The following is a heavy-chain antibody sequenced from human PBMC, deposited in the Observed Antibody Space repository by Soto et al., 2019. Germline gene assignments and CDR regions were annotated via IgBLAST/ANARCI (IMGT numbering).Heavy chain of an antibody. Sequence: SVKVSCKASGGTFSSYAISWVRQAPGQGLEWMGGIIPIFGTANYAQKFQGRVTITADESTSTAYMELSSLRSEETAVYYCARSQAPYYYDSSGYYFGYWGQGTLVTVSS. D-gene: IGHD3-22*01. CDR3: ARSQAPYYYDSSGYYFGY. CDR2: IIPIFGTA. CDR1: GGTFSSYA. V-gene: IGHV1-69*13. J-gene: IGHJ4*02.